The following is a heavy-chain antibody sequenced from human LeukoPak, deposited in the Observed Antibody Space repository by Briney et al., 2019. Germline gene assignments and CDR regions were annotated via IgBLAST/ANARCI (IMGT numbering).Heavy chain of an antibody. Sequence: GGSLRLSCAASGFTFSSYAMHWVRQAPGKGLEWVAVIWYDGSNKYYADSVKGRFTISRDNSKNTLYLQMNSLRAEDTAVYYCARNPRIGYDFWSGYYAFDYWGQGTLVTVSS. CDR3: ARNPRIGYDFWSGYYAFDY. CDR2: IWYDGSNK. J-gene: IGHJ4*02. CDR1: GFTFSSYA. D-gene: IGHD3-3*01. V-gene: IGHV3-33*08.